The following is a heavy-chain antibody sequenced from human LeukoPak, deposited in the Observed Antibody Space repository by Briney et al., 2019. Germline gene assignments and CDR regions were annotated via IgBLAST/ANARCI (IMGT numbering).Heavy chain of an antibody. Sequence: GGSLRLSCAASGFTFDDYAMHWVRQAPGKGLEWVSGISWNSGSIGYADSVKGRFTISRDNAKNSLYLQMNSLRAEDTALYYCAKDYGDYFSAIDYWGQGTLVTVSS. CDR1: GFTFDDYA. J-gene: IGHJ4*02. CDR3: AKDYGDYFSAIDY. D-gene: IGHD4-17*01. CDR2: ISWNSGSI. V-gene: IGHV3-9*01.